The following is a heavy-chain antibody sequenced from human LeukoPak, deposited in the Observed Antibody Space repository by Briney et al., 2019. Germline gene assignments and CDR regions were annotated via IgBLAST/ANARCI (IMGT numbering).Heavy chain of an antibody. D-gene: IGHD5-24*01. Sequence: PGGSLRLSCTASGFTFSDYYMSWIRQAPGKGLEWVSYISSSGSTIYYGDSVKGRFTMPRDNAKNSLYLQMNSLRAEDTAVYYCARKHAERAHDYWGQGTLVTVSS. CDR3: ARKHAERAHDY. CDR1: GFTFSDYY. CDR2: ISSSGSTI. V-gene: IGHV3-11*01. J-gene: IGHJ4*02.